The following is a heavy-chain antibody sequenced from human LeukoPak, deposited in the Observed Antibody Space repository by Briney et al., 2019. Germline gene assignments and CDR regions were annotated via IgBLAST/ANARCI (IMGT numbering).Heavy chain of an antibody. J-gene: IGHJ4*02. V-gene: IGHV3-23*01. D-gene: IGHD4-17*01. CDR1: GFTFNNYA. CDR3: ARDYADYVGYFFFDY. Sequence: GGSLRLSCAASGFTFNNYAMNWVRQAPGKGLEWVSSISGGGETTYYADSAKGRFTISRDNSQNTLYLQMNSLRAEDAAVYYCARDYADYVGYFFFDYWGQGTLVTVPS. CDR2: ISGGGETT.